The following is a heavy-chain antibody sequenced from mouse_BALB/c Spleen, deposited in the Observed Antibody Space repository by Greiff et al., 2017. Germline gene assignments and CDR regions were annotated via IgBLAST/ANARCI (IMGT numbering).Heavy chain of an antibody. CDR3: ARESLGQGAMDY. Sequence: EVKLMESGGGLVQPGGSLKLSCAASGFTFSSYTMSWVRQTPEKRLEWVAYISNGGGSTYYPDTVKGRFTISRDNAKNTLYLQMSSLKSEDTAMYYCARESLGQGAMDYWGQGTSVTVSS. J-gene: IGHJ4*01. CDR2: ISNGGGST. CDR1: GFTFSSYT. V-gene: IGHV5-12-2*01. D-gene: IGHD3-3*01.